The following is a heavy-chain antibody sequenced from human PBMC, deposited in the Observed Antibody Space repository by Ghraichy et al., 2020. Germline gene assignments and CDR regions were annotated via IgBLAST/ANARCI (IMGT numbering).Heavy chain of an antibody. J-gene: IGHJ4*02. CDR2: ISGYSGNT. Sequence: ASVKVSCKASGYTFTSYGISWVRQAPGQGLEWMGWISGYSGNTNYAQIPQGRVTMTTDTSTSTAYMEVRSLRADDTAVYYCARDDTLGFFEYWGQGTLVTVSS. V-gene: IGHV1-18*04. D-gene: IGHD2-2*02. CDR3: ARDDTLGFFEY. CDR1: GYTFTSYG.